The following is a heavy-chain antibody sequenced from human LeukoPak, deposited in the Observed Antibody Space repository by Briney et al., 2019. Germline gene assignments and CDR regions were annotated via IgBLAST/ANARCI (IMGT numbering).Heavy chain of an antibody. D-gene: IGHD2-15*01. Sequence: SVTVSFTASGGTFSSYAISWVRQAPGQGLEWMGRIIPILGIANYGQKFQGRVTITADKSTSTAYMELSSLRSEDTAVYYCARGGYDIVVVVAATPEGDAFDIWGQGTMVTVSS. CDR1: GGTFSSYA. V-gene: IGHV1-69*04. CDR3: ARGGYDIVVVVAATPEGDAFDI. CDR2: IIPILGIA. J-gene: IGHJ3*02.